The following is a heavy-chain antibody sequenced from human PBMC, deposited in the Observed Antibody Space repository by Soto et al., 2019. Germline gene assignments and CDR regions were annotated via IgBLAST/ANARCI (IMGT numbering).Heavy chain of an antibody. V-gene: IGHV1-18*01. Sequence: ASVKVSCKASGYTFTSYGISWVRQAPGQGLEWMGWISSYNGNTNYAQRLQGRVTMTTDTSTSTAYMELRGLRSDDTAVYYCARDVGPILSSSSDYGMDVWGQGTTVTVSS. J-gene: IGHJ6*02. CDR1: GYTFTSYG. CDR3: ARDVGPILSSSSDYGMDV. D-gene: IGHD6-6*01. CDR2: ISSYNGNT.